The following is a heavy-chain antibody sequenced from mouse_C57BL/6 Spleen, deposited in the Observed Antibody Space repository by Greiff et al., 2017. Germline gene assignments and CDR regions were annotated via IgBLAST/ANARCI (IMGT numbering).Heavy chain of an antibody. V-gene: IGHV1-15*01. Sequence: QVQLKESGAELVRPGASVTLSCKASGYTFPDYEMHWVKQTPVHGLEWIGAIDPETGGTAYNQKFKGKSILTADKSSSTTYMELRSLTSEDSAVYYCTRKTVATKFDYWGQGTTLTVSS. CDR1: GYTFPDYE. CDR3: TRKTVATKFDY. D-gene: IGHD1-1*01. CDR2: IDPETGGT. J-gene: IGHJ2*01.